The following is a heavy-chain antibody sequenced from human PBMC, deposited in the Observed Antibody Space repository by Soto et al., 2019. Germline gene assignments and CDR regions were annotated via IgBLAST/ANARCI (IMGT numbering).Heavy chain of an antibody. V-gene: IGHV1-18*04. D-gene: IGHD6-13*01. CDR2: ISAYNGNT. CDR1: DYTFTSYC. Sequence: ASVKVSCKASDYTFTSYCISWVRQAPGQGLEWMGWISAYNGNTNYAQKLQGRVTMTTDTSTSTAYMELRSLRSDDTAVYYCAREGDSSSWYDYYYGMDVWGQGTTVTVSS. J-gene: IGHJ6*02. CDR3: AREGDSSSWYDYYYGMDV.